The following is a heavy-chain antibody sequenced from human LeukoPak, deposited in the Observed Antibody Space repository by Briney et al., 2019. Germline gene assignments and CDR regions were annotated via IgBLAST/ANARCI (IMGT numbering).Heavy chain of an antibody. Sequence: SETLSLTCAVYGGSFSGYYWSWIRQPPGKGLEWIGEINHSGSTNYNPSLKSRVTISVDTSKNQFSLKLSSVTAADTAVYYCARFLAYDSSGYYYVPYYYYYGMDVWGQGTTVTVSS. D-gene: IGHD3-22*01. CDR3: ARFLAYDSSGYYYVPYYYYYGMDV. J-gene: IGHJ6*02. V-gene: IGHV4-34*01. CDR2: INHSGST. CDR1: GGSFSGYY.